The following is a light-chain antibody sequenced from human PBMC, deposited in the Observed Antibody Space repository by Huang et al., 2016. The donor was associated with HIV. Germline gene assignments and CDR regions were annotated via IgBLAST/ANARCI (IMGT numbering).Light chain of an antibody. V-gene: IGKV3-20*01. J-gene: IGKJ3*01. CDR3: QQYDTSPPIT. Sequence: EIVLTQSPGTLSLSPGERATLSCRASQSVRSSFLAWYQQKPGQAPRLLSYGASTSATGIPERFSGSGSGTDFTLTISRLEPDDFAVYYCQQYDTSPPITFGPGTKVDI. CDR1: QSVRSSF. CDR2: GAS.